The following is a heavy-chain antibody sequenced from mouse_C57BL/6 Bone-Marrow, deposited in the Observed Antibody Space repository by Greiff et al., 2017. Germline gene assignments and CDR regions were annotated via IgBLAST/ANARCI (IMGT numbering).Heavy chain of an antibody. Sequence: QVQLQQPGAELVRPGTSVKLSCKASGYTFTSYWMHWVKQRPGQGLEWIGVIDPSDSYTNYNQKFKGKATLTVATSSSTAYMQLSSLTSEDSAVYYCAREGLHWYYAMDYWGQGTSVTVSS. V-gene: IGHV1-59*01. J-gene: IGHJ4*01. CDR3: AREGLHWYYAMDY. CDR2: IDPSDSYT. CDR1: GYTFTSYW. D-gene: IGHD3-3*01.